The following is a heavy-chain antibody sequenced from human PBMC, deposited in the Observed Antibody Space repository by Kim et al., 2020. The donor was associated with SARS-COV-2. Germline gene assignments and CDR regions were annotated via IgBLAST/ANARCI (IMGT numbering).Heavy chain of an antibody. D-gene: IGHD3-9*01. CDR3: ARERTEYYDILTGYYTYYYYDGRDA. CDR1: GFTFSSYG. J-gene: IGHJ6*02. V-gene: IGHV3-33*01. Sequence: GGSLRLSCAASGFTFSSYGMHWVRQAPGKGLEWVAVIWYDGSNKYYADSVKGRFTISRDNSKNTLYLQMNSLRAEDTAVYYYARERTEYYDILTGYYTYYYYDGRDAWGQGTTVTVSS. CDR2: IWYDGSNK.